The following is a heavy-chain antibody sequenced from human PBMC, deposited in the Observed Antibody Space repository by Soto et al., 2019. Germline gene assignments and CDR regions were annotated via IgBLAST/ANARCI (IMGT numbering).Heavy chain of an antibody. CDR3: ARESSSHYYYYYGMDV. D-gene: IGHD6-6*01. V-gene: IGHV3-30-3*01. CDR2: ISYDGSNK. J-gene: IGHJ6*02. Sequence: AGSLRHSFADAGRVFRRDRRPCDRQAQGKGLEWVAVISYDGSNKYYADSVKGRFTISRDNSKNTLYLQMNSLRAEDTAVYYCARESSSHYYYYYGMDVWGQGTTVTVSS. CDR1: GRVFRRDR.